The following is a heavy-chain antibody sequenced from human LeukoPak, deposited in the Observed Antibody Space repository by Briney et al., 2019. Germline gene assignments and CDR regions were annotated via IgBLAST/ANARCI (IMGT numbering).Heavy chain of an antibody. CDR2: IRYDGSNK. CDR1: GFTFSSYG. J-gene: IGHJ3*02. Sequence: PGGSLRLSCAASGFTFSSYGMHWVRQAPGKGREWVAFIRYDGSNKYYADSVKGRFTISRDNSKNTLYLQMNSLRAEDTAVYYCAAIVVPAAISLDAFDIWGQGTMVTVSS. D-gene: IGHD2-2*01. V-gene: IGHV3-30*02. CDR3: AAIVVPAAISLDAFDI.